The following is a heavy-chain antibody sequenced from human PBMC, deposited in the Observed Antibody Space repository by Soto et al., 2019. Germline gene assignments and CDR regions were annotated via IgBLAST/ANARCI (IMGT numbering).Heavy chain of an antibody. CDR3: VRVVAIPGYPDN. D-gene: IGHD5-12*01. CDR1: GGTFSSYA. V-gene: IGHV1-69*12. CDR2: IVPIVDTS. Sequence: QVQLVQSGAEVRQPASSVKVSCKTSGGTFSSYAISWVRQAPGQGLEWMGGIVPIVDTSTYAQKFQGRGTITADESTSTGYMELSSLRSDDTAIYYCVRVVAIPGYPDNWGQGTLVTVSS. J-gene: IGHJ4*02.